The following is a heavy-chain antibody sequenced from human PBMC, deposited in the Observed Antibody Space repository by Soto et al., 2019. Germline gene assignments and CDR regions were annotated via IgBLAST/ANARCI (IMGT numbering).Heavy chain of an antibody. CDR2: ISSTTNYI. CDR1: ASTFTRYS. Sequence: RSLRLPCPASASTFTRYSMNWVRQAPGKGLEWVSSISSTTNYIYYGDSMKGRFTISRDSAKNSLYLEMNSLRAEDTAVYYCARESEDLTSNFDYWGQGTLVTVYS. J-gene: IGHJ4*02. CDR3: ARESEDLTSNFDY. V-gene: IGHV3-21*06.